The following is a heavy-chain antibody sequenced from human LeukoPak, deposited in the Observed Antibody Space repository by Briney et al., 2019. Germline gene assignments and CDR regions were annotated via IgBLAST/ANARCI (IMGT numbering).Heavy chain of an antibody. J-gene: IGHJ4*02. CDR3: ARDQPNSSGWPYYFDY. CDR1: GFTLTSYD. CDR2: MNPITGNT. V-gene: IGHV1-8*01. Sequence: ASVKVSCKASGFTLTSYDINWVRQASGQGLEWMGWMNPITGNTGYAQKFQGRVAMTRDTSISTAYLELTGLRSEDTAVYYCARDQPNSSGWPYYFDYWGQGTLVTVSS. D-gene: IGHD6-19*01.